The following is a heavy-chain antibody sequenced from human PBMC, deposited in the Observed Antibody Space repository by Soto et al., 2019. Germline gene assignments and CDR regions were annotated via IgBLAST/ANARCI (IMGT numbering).Heavy chain of an antibody. CDR1: GFTFSSYA. CDR3: ARARVATGFDY. J-gene: IGHJ4*02. V-gene: IGHV3-30-3*01. Sequence: GGSLRLSCAASGFTFSSYAMHWVRQAPGKGLEWVAVISYDGSNKYYADSVKGRFTISRDNSKNTLYLQMNSLRAEDTAVYYCARARVATGFDYWGQGTLVTVSS. CDR2: ISYDGSNK. D-gene: IGHD5-12*01.